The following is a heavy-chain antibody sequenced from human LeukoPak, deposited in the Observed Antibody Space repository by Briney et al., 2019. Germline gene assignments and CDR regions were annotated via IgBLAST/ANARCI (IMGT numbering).Heavy chain of an antibody. CDR1: GGSFSGYY. J-gene: IGHJ4*02. CDR2: INHSGST. Sequence: SETQSLTCAVYGGSFSGYYWSWIRQPPGKGLEWIGEINHSGSTNYNPSLKSRVTISVDTSKNQFSLKLSSVTAADTAVYYCARGEYSSSSGGFDYWGQGTLVTVSS. CDR3: ARGEYSSSSGGFDY. V-gene: IGHV4-34*01. D-gene: IGHD6-6*01.